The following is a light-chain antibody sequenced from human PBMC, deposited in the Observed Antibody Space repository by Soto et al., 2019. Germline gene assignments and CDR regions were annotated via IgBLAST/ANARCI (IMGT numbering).Light chain of an antibody. CDR2: DVS. CDR3: SSYTSSSTL. Sequence: QSALTQPASVSGSPGQSITISCTGTSSDVGDCNYVSWYQQHPGKAPKLMLYDVSNRPSGISNRFSGSKSGNTASLTISGLHAEDEADYYCSSYTSSSTLFGTGTKLTVL. V-gene: IGLV2-14*01. CDR1: SSDVGDCNY. J-gene: IGLJ1*01.